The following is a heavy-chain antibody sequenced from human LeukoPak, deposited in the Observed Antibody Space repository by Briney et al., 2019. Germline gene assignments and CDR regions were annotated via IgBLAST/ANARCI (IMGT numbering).Heavy chain of an antibody. CDR2: IIPIFGTA. Sequence: GASVKVSCKASGGTFSSYAISWVRQAPGQGLEWMGGIIPIFGTANYAQKFQGRVTITADESTSTAYMELSSLRSEDTAVYYCARWGIEYSRSNWFDPWGQGTLVTVSS. CDR3: ARWGIEYSRSNWFDP. V-gene: IGHV1-69*13. J-gene: IGHJ5*02. D-gene: IGHD6-6*01. CDR1: GGTFSSYA.